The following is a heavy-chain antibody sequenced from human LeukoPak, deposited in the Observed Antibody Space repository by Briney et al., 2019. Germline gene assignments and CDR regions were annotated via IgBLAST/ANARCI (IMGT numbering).Heavy chain of an antibody. D-gene: IGHD3-22*01. CDR3: ARRGYYDSSGYRYDY. CDR2: IYPGDSDT. CDR1: GFSFTSYW. Sequence: GESLKISCKGGGFSFTSYWIGWVRQMPGKGLEWMGIIYPGDSDTRYSPSFQGQVTISADKSISTAYLQWSSLKASDTAMYYCARRGYYDSSGYRYDYWGQGTLVTVSS. V-gene: IGHV5-51*01. J-gene: IGHJ4*02.